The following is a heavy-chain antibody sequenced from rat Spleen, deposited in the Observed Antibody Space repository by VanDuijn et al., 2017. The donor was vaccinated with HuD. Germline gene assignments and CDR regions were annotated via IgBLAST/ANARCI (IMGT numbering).Heavy chain of an antibody. D-gene: IGHD1-6*01. CDR3: TRDVYYGSDY. V-gene: IGHV5-31*01. Sequence: EVQLVESGGGLVQPGRSLKLSCVASGFTFHNYWMTWIRQAPGKGLEWVASITNTGGSTYYPDAVKGRFTIARDNAKSTLYLQMNSRSSEDTATYYGTRDVYYGSDYWGQGVMVTVAS. CDR2: ITNTGGST. J-gene: IGHJ2*01. CDR1: GFTFHNYW.